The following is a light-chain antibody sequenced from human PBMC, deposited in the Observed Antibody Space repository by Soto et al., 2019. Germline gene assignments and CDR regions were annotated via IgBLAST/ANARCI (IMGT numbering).Light chain of an antibody. CDR2: TAS. CDR1: QGIDDH. J-gene: IGKJ1*01. V-gene: IGKV1-27*01. Sequence: DIQMTQSPASLSASVGNRVTITWRASQGIDDHLARYQQKPWKVPKLLIFTASTLQSGVPSRFSSSGSGTDFSLTTSSMQPEDVATYYCQKYNGAPWTFGQGTKVEIK. CDR3: QKYNGAPWT.